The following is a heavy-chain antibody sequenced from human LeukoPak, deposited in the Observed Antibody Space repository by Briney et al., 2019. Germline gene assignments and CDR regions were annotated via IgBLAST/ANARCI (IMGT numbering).Heavy chain of an antibody. CDR2: MNPNSGNT. D-gene: IGHD6-6*01. V-gene: IGHV1-8*01. CDR3: RVDIGLVAARPGYYYYGMDV. CDR1: GYTFTSYD. J-gene: IGHJ6*02. Sequence: VASVKVSCKASGYTFTSYDINWVRQATGQGLEWMGWMNPNSGNTGYAQKFQGRVTMTRNTSISTAYMELSSLRSEDTAVYYCRVDIGLVAARPGYYYYGMDVWGQGTTVTVSS.